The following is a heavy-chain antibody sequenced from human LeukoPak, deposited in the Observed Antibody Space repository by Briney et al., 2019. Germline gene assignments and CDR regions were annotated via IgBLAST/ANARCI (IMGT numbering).Heavy chain of an antibody. CDR2: TGGSDDNT. Sequence: GGSLRLSCEGSGFSFNGYAMSWVRQAPGKGLEWVAVTGGSDDNTHYADSVKGRFSISRDTSENRLFLQMNSLRPDDSALYYYTKDLMTGFSSGWYLAYWGQGTLVTVSS. CDR1: GFSFNGYA. V-gene: IGHV3-23*01. CDR3: TKDLMTGFSSGWYLAY. D-gene: IGHD6-19*01. J-gene: IGHJ4*02.